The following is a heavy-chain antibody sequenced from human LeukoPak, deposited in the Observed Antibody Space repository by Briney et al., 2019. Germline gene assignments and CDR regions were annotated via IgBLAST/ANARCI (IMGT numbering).Heavy chain of an antibody. CDR3: ARQPRRGDRCSSTRWCPFDY. J-gene: IGHJ4*02. CDR2: INHSGST. V-gene: IGHV4-34*01. D-gene: IGHD2-2*01. CDR1: GGSFSGYY. Sequence: KPSETLSLTCAVYGGSFSGYYWSWIRQPPGKGLEWIGEINHSGSTNYNPSLKSRVTISVDTSKNQFSLKLSSVTAADTAVYYCARQPRRGDRCSSTRWCPFDYWGQGTLVTVSS.